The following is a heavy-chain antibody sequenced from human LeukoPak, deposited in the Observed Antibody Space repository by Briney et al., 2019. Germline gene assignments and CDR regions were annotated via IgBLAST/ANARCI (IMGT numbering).Heavy chain of an antibody. V-gene: IGHV3-21*04. D-gene: IGHD3-3*01. CDR3: AKDGGGSLEWLPPMDV. CDR1: GFTFSSYS. CDR2: ISSSSSYI. J-gene: IGHJ6*02. Sequence: GGSLRLSCAASGFTFSSYSMNWVRQAPGKGLEWVSSISSSSSYIYYADSVKGRFTISRDNAKNSLYLQMNRLRAEDTAVYYCAKDGGGSLEWLPPMDVWGQGTTVTVSS.